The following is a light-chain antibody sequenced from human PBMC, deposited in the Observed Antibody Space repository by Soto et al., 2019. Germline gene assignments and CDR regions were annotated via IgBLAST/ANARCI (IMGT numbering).Light chain of an antibody. CDR3: SSYTSSSTYV. J-gene: IGLJ1*01. V-gene: IGLV2-14*01. CDR2: DVN. Sequence: QSVLTQPASVSGSPGQSIAISCTGTSSDVGYYNYVSWYQQHPGKAPKVMIYDVNNRPSGVSDRFSGSKSGNTASLTISGLQAEDDADYYCSSYTSSSTYVFGTGTKLTVL. CDR1: SSDVGYYNY.